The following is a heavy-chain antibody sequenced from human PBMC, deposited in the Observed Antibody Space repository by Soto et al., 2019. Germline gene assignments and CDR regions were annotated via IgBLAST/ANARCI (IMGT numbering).Heavy chain of an antibody. V-gene: IGHV4-39*01. CDR3: ARQESSSWYLDFDY. J-gene: IGHJ4*02. Sequence: SETLSLTCTVSGGSISSSSYYWGWIRQPPGKGLEWIGSIYYSGSTYYNPSLKSRVTISVDTSKNQFSLKLSSVTAADTAVYYCARQESSSWYLDFDYWGQGTLVTVSS. CDR1: GGSISSSSYY. CDR2: IYYSGST. D-gene: IGHD6-13*01.